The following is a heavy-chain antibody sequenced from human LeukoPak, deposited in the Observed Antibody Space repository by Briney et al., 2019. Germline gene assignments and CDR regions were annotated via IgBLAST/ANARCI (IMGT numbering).Heavy chain of an antibody. CDR2: IWYDGSNK. CDR1: GFTFSSYG. CDR3: AKEIVDTAMAIDY. V-gene: IGHV3-33*06. J-gene: IGHJ4*02. D-gene: IGHD5-18*01. Sequence: GGSLRLSCAASGFTFSSYGMHWVRQAPGKGLEWVAVIWYDGSNKYYADSVKGRSTISRDNSKNTLYLQMNSLRAEDTAVYYCAKEIVDTAMAIDYWGQGTLVTVSS.